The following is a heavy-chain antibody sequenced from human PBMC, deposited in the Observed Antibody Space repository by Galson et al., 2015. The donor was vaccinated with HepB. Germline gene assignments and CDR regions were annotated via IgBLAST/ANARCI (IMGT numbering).Heavy chain of an antibody. J-gene: IGHJ3*02. D-gene: IGHD1-26*01. CDR2: ISYDGSNK. CDR1: GFTFSSYA. Sequence: SLRLSCAASGFTFSSYAMHWVRQAPGKGLEWVAVISYDGSNKYYADSVKGRFTISRGSSKNTLYLQMNSLRAEDTAVYYCARDPDSRILGAFDIWGQGTMVTVSS. V-gene: IGHV3-30-3*01. CDR3: ARDPDSRILGAFDI.